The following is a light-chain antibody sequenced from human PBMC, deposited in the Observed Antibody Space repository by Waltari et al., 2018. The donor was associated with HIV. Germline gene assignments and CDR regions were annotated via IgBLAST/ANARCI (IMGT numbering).Light chain of an antibody. J-gene: IGLJ1*01. CDR2: NDD. CDR1: GSNIRSNY. Sequence: QSVLAQPPSVSGAPGQRVTISCSGSGSNIRSNYVNWYQQLPVMAPRVLIYNDDQRPSGVPARFSGSKAGTTASLAISGLQSEDEADYYCAAWDDTLKVYVFGTGTKVTVL. V-gene: IGLV1-44*01. CDR3: AAWDDTLKVYV.